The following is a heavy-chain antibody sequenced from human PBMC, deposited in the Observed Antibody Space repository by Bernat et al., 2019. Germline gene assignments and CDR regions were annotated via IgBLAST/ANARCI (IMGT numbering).Heavy chain of an antibody. CDR2: INHSGST. D-gene: IGHD5-12*01. J-gene: IGHJ4*02. CDR3: ARGSVPIRFDY. Sequence: QAQLQQWGAGLLKPSETLSLTCAVYGGSFSGYYWSWIRQPPGKGLEWIGEINHSGSTNYNPSLKSRVTISVDPSKNQFSLKLSSVTAADTAVYYCARGSVPIRFDYWGQGTLVTVSS. CDR1: GGSFSGYY. V-gene: IGHV4-34*01.